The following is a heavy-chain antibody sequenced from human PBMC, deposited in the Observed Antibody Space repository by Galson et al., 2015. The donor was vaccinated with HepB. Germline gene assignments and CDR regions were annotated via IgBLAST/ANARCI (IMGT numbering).Heavy chain of an antibody. J-gene: IGHJ4*02. CDR1: AYTFSSYG. Sequence: SVKVSCKASAYTFSSYGITWVRQAPGQGLEWMGWINPYGDNTKLAQKLLGRVTLTTDTSTSTAYMELRSLSSDDTAVYYCARNGVRSSDSDYWGQGTLVTVSS. D-gene: IGHD2-8*01. CDR2: INPYGDNT. V-gene: IGHV1-18*01. CDR3: ARNGVRSSDSDY.